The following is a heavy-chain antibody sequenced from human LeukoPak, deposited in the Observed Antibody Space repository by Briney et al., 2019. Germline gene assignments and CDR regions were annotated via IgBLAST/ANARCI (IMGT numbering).Heavy chain of an antibody. V-gene: IGHV3-20*04. Sequence: GGSLRLSCAASGFTFNDYGMSCVRQVPGKGLEWVSGINWNGGSTGDADSVQGRFTIPRDNAKNTLYLQMNSLRVEDTALYYCARDRPSYYYFHYWGQGTLVTVSS. CDR1: GFTFNDYG. D-gene: IGHD1-26*01. CDR3: ARDRPSYYYFHY. CDR2: INWNGGST. J-gene: IGHJ4*02.